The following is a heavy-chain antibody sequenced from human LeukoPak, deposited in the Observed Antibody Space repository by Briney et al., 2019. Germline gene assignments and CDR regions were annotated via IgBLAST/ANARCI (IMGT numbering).Heavy chain of an antibody. CDR1: GYTFTSYA. CDR3: VCSMDTAMVIDY. CDR2: INPNSGGT. D-gene: IGHD5-18*01. Sequence: ASVKVSCKASGYTFTSYAMNWVRQAPGQGLEWMGWINPNSGGTNYAQKFQGRVTMTRDTSISTAYMELSRLRSDDTAVYYCVCSMDTAMVIDYWGQGTLVTVSS. J-gene: IGHJ4*02. V-gene: IGHV1-2*02.